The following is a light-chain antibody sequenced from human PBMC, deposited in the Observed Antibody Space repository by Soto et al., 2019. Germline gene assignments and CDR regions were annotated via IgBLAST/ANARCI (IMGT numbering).Light chain of an antibody. CDR3: SSYTSSATVV. J-gene: IGLJ2*01. Sequence: QSALTQPASVSGSPGQSITISCAGSSSDIGSSNSVSWYQQHPGKAPKLMIYEVSNRPSGVSNRFSGSKSGNTASLTISGLQADDDADYYCSSYTSSATVVFGGGTKLTVL. V-gene: IGLV2-14*01. CDR1: SSDIGSSNS. CDR2: EVS.